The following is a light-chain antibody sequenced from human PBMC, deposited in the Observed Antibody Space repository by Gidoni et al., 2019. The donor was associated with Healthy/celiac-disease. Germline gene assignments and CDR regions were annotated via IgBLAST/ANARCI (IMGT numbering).Light chain of an antibody. CDR1: QSVSSN. J-gene: IGKJ1*01. CDR2: GAS. CDR3: QQYNNWPPWT. Sequence: EIVMTQSPATLSVSPGERATLSCSASQSVSSNLAWYQQKPGKAPRPLIYGASTRATGIPARFSGSGSVTEFTLTISSLQSEDFAVYYCQQYNNWPPWTFGQGTKVEIK. V-gene: IGKV3-15*01.